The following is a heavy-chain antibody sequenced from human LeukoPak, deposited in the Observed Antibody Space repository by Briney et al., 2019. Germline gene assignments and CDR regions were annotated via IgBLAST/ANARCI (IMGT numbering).Heavy chain of an antibody. CDR3: AREVPFCSSGGSCYRRFDS. CDR1: GGSISSSSYY. V-gene: IGHV4-39*07. D-gene: IGHD2-15*01. Sequence: SETLSLTCTVSGGSISSSSYYWGWIRQPPGKGLEWIGSIYYGGSTYYNPSLKSRVSISIDTPKNQFSLQLRSVTVADTAVYYCAREVPFCSSGGSCYRRFDSWGQGTLVIASS. J-gene: IGHJ4*02. CDR2: IYYGGST.